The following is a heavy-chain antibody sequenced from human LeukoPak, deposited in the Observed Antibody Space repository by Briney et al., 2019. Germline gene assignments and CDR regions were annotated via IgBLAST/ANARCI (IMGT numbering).Heavy chain of an antibody. CDR2: INPSGGST. D-gene: IGHD3-3*01. Sequence: ASVKVSCKASGYTFTSYYMHWVRQAPGQGLEWMGIINPSGGSTSYAQKFQGRVTMTRDTSTSTVYMELSSLRSEDTAVYYCARERASPNDFFYYYGMDVWGQGTTVTVSS. CDR1: GYTFTSYY. CDR3: ARERASPNDFFYYYGMDV. J-gene: IGHJ6*02. V-gene: IGHV1-46*01.